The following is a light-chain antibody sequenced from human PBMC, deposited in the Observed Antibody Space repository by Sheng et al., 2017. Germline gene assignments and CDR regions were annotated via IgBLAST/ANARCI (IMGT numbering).Light chain of an antibody. CDR3: QQFGSYPRS. V-gene: IGKV1-13*02. CDR1: QDIRTA. J-gene: IGKJ3*01. CDR2: DAS. Sequence: AVQLTQSPSSLSASVGDRVIITCRASQDIRTALAWFQHKVGRAPKLLMSDASTLHSGVPARFSGSAAATDFTLTISSLQPEDFGTYYCQQFGSYPRSFGPGTKVDI.